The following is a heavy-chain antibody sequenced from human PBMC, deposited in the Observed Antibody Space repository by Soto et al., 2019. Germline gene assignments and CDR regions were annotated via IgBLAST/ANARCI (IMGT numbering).Heavy chain of an antibody. CDR1: GFTFTSSA. V-gene: IGHV1-58*01. CDR2: IVVGSGDT. Sequence: SVKVSCKASGFTFTSSAVQWVRQARGQRLEWIGWIVVGSGDTNSAQKFRKRVTITRDMSTSTAYIELSSLRSEDTAVYYCAATIIAAVGTGYYYGMDVWGQGTTVTVSS. D-gene: IGHD6-13*01. CDR3: AATIIAAVGTGYYYGMDV. J-gene: IGHJ6*02.